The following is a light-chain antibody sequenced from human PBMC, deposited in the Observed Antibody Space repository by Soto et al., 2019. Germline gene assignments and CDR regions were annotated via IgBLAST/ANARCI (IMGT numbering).Light chain of an antibody. CDR1: QSVGRNY. Sequence: EIVLTQFPGTLSLSPGERATLSCRASQSVGRNYVAWYQQKPGQAPRVIIYAASNRASGIPDRFSGSGSGSDFTLTISRLEPEEFAVYYCQQYGTSPWAFGQGNKVEIK. V-gene: IGKV3-20*01. CDR2: AAS. CDR3: QQYGTSPWA. J-gene: IGKJ1*01.